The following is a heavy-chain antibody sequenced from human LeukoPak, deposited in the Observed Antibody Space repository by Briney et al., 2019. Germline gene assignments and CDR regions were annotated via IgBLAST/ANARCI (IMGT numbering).Heavy chain of an antibody. Sequence: PSETLSLTCTVSGGSISSYYWSWIRQPPGKGLEWIGYIDYSGSTTYSPSLKSRVTMSVDTSKNQFSLELSSVTAADTAVYYCARHGGSYSFDYWGQGTLVTVSS. CDR1: GGSISSYY. CDR3: ARHGGSYSFDY. V-gene: IGHV4-59*08. CDR2: IDYSGST. J-gene: IGHJ4*02. D-gene: IGHD1-26*01.